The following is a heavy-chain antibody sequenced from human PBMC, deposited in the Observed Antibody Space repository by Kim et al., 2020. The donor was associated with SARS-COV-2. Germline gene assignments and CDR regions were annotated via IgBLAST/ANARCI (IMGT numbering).Heavy chain of an antibody. Sequence: CAVSVKGRFTISRDNSKSTLYLQMHSMRAEDTAVYYCARDYYVSSGPYDYWGEEPLVTVSS. D-gene: IGHD3-22*01. V-gene: IGHV3-30*03. J-gene: IGHJ4*02. CDR3: ARDYYVSSGPYDY.